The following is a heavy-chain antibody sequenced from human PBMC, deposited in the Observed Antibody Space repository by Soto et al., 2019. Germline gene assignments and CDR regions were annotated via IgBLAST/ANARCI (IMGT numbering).Heavy chain of an antibody. Sequence: QVQLVESGGGVVQPGRSLRLSCAGSGFIFSNYGMHWVRQAPGKGLEWVAFISYDGSDILYADSVKGRFTISRDNSKSPLFLHMNRPRAEDSAVYFCAIGRVSDSPLDHWGQGSLVTVSS. CDR3: AIGRVSDSPLDH. D-gene: IGHD2-8*01. CDR2: ISYDGSDI. V-gene: IGHV3-30*03. J-gene: IGHJ4*02. CDR1: GFIFSNYG.